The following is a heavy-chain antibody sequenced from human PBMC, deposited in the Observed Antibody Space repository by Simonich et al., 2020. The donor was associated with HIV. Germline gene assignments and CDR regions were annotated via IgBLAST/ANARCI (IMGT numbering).Heavy chain of an antibody. V-gene: IGHV4-34*01. D-gene: IGHD2-21*02. CDR2: INHSWST. CDR1: GGYFSDYY. CDR3: ARLRGDRYDY. J-gene: IGHJ4*02. Sequence: QVQLQQWGAGLLQPSATLSLTFAVYGGYFSDYYWTWIRQPPGKVLEWFGEINHSWSTTYNPALKRRVTMSVDNSKNQFSRKLNSVTAADTAIYYCARLRGDRYDYGGQGTLVTVSS.